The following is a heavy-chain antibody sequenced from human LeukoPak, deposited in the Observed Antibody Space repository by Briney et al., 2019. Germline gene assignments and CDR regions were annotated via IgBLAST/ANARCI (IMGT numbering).Heavy chain of an antibody. CDR3: AKDAGVRHCGGDCSSLFDY. D-gene: IGHD2-21*02. Sequence: GESLKISCAASGFTFNNFAMSWVRQAPGKGLEWVSAISRNSDSTYYADSVKGRFTIYRDNSKNTMYVQMNSLRAEDTAVYYCAKDAGVRHCGGDCSSLFDYWGQGTLVTVSS. CDR1: GFTFNNFA. V-gene: IGHV3-23*01. J-gene: IGHJ4*02. CDR2: ISRNSDST.